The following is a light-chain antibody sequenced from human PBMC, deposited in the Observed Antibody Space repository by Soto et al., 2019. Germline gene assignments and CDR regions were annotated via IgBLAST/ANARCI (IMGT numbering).Light chain of an antibody. CDR3: HQYGSSPLT. V-gene: IGKV3-20*01. Sequence: EIVLTQSPGTLSLSPGETATLSCRASETVDTSSLGWYQQTPGRAPSLLIYSASRRATGIPDRFDASGSATDFTLTISRLEPEDFAVYYCHQYGSSPLTFGGGTKVYIK. J-gene: IGKJ4*01. CDR1: ETVDTSS. CDR2: SAS.